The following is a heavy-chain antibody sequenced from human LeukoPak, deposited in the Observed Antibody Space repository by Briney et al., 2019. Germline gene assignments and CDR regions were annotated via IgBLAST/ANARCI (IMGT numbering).Heavy chain of an antibody. V-gene: IGHV4-34*01. CDR1: GGSFSGYY. CDR2: INHSGST. CDR3: ARDGRHYGSGSYYNHRAFDY. J-gene: IGHJ4*02. Sequence: SETLSLTCAVYGGSFSGYYWSWIRQPPGKGLEWIGEINHSGSTNYNPSLKSRVTIPVDTSKNQFSLKLSSVTAADTAVYYCARDGRHYGSGSYYNHRAFDYWGQGTLVTVSS. D-gene: IGHD3-10*01.